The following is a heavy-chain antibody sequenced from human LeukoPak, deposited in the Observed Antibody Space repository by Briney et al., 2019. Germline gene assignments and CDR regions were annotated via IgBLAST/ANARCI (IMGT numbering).Heavy chain of an antibody. J-gene: IGHJ4*02. D-gene: IGHD5-24*01. CDR3: AKPATEDGYNIYFDH. CDR1: GFTFSSNA. CDR2: VSASGGRT. V-gene: IGHV3-23*01. Sequence: GGSLRLSCAASGFTFSSNAMSWVRQAPGKGLEWVSLVSASGGRTYHADSVKGRFTISRDNSRHTLYLQTDSLSAEATAVYYCAKPATEDGYNIYFDHWGQGALVTVSS.